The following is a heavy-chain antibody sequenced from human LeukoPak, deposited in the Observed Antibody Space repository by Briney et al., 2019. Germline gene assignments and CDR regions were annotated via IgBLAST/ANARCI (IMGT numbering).Heavy chain of an antibody. V-gene: IGHV3-30*02. CDR3: AKDQPAYCGGDCYSAP. D-gene: IGHD2-21*02. CDR2: IWYDGSNK. J-gene: IGHJ5*02. CDR1: GFTFSSYG. Sequence: PGGSLRLSCAASGFTFSSYGMHWVRQAPGKGLEWVAVIWYDGSNKYYADSVKGRFTISRDSSKNTLYLQMNSLRAEDTAVYYCAKDQPAYCGGDCYSAPWGQGTLVTVSS.